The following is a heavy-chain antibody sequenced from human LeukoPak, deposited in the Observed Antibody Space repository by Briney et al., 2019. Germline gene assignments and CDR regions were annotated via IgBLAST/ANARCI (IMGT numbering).Heavy chain of an antibody. CDR1: GGTFSSYA. CDR3: ATTYYYDSSGYYD. D-gene: IGHD3-22*01. CDR2: IIPILGIA. J-gene: IGHJ4*02. V-gene: IGHV1-69*04. Sequence: GASVKVSCKASGGTFSSYAISWVRQAPGQGLEWMGRIIPILGIANYAQKFQGRVTITADKSTSTAYMELSSLRSEDTAVYYCATTYYYDSSGYYDWGQGTLVTVSS.